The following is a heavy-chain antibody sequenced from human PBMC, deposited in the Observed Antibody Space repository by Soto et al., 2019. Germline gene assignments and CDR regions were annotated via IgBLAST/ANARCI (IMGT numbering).Heavy chain of an antibody. CDR1: GYTFNSHA. Sequence: ASVKVSCKASGYTFNSHAIHWVRQAPGQRPEWLGWINAGNGNTYYSEKFEGRVTFTRDTAATTVNMELTSLTSEDTAVYYCARHVNLLLAGTGFDSWGRGTLVTVSS. V-gene: IGHV1-3*01. CDR3: ARHVNLLLAGTGFDS. J-gene: IGHJ4*02. D-gene: IGHD6-19*01. CDR2: INAGNGNT.